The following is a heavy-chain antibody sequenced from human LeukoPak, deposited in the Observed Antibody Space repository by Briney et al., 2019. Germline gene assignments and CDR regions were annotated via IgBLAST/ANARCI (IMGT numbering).Heavy chain of an antibody. CDR2: ISYDGSNK. D-gene: IGHD3-22*01. V-gene: IGHV3-30-3*01. J-gene: IGHJ3*02. CDR1: GFTFSSYA. CDR3: ARDLNYYDSSGYSLGAFDI. Sequence: GRSLRLSCAASGFTFSSYAMHWVRQAPGKGLERVAVISYDGSNKYYADSVKGRFTISRDNSKNTLYLQMNSLRAEDTAVYYCARDLNYYDSSGYSLGAFDIWGQGTMVTVSS.